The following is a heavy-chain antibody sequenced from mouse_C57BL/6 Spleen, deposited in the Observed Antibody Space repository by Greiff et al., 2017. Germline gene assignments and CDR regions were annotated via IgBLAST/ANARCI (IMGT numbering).Heavy chain of an antibody. CDR1: GYTFTSYW. J-gene: IGHJ1*03. D-gene: IGHD1-1*01. V-gene: IGHV1-55*01. CDR2: IYPGSGST. CDR3: ARGITTCDFDV. Sequence: QLPGAELVKPGASVKMSCKASGYTFTSYWITWVKQRPGQGLEWIGDIYPGSGSTNYNEKFKNKATMTVDTSSSTDYMQLSSLTSEDSAVYYCARGITTCDFDVWGTGTTVTVSS.